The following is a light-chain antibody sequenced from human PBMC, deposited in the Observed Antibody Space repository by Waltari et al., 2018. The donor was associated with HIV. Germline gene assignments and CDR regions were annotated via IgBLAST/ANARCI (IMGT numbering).Light chain of an antibody. CDR2: DNI. CDR3: QSYDNSLSAWV. CDR1: SPNLGLGYA. V-gene: IGLV1-40*01. J-gene: IGLJ3*02. Sequence: QSVLTQPPSVSGAPGQRVTISCPGSSPNLGLGYAVQWYQQLPGTAPKLLVYDNINRPSGVPDRFSGSKSGISASLAITGLQAEDEANYYCQSYDNSLSAWVFGGGTKVTVL.